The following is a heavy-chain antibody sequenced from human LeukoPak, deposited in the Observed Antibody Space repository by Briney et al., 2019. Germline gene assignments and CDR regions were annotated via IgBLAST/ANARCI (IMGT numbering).Heavy chain of an antibody. CDR2: ISGSGGST. CDR3: AKRGVVSPSDL. CDR1: GFTFSSYA. J-gene: IGHJ3*01. Sequence: GGSLRLSCAASGFTFSSYAMSWVRQAPGEGLEWVSAISGSGGSTYYADSVKGRFTFSRDNSKNTLYLQMDSLRSEDTAVYYCAKRGVVSPSDLWGQGTMVTVSS. D-gene: IGHD3-10*01. V-gene: IGHV3-23*01.